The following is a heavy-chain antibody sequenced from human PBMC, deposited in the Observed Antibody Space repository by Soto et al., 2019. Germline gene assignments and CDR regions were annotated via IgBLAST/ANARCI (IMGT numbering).Heavy chain of an antibody. CDR3: AKERSLVVTAMDV. Sequence: EVQLLESGGGLVQPGGSLRLSCAASGFTFSSYEMSWVRQATGKWLEWVSVVSGSGGSTYYADSVQGRFTISRDNSKKTVYLQMNSLRAEDTAIYYCAKERSLVVTAMDVWGQGTTVTVSS. V-gene: IGHV3-23*01. J-gene: IGHJ6*02. D-gene: IGHD2-21*02. CDR1: GFTFSSYE. CDR2: VSGSGGST.